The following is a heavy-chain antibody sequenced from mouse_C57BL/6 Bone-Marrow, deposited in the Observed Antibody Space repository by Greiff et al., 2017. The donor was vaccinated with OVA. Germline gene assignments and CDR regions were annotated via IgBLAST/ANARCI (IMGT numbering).Heavy chain of an antibody. J-gene: IGHJ3*02. CDR2: ISSGGSYT. Sequence: EVKLVESGGDLVKPGGSLKLSCAASGFTFSSYGMSWVRQTPDKRLEWVATISSGGSYTYYPDSVKGRFTISRDNAKNTLYLQMSSLKSEDTAMYYCARPPYDGYKWGQGTLVTVSA. D-gene: IGHD2-3*01. CDR1: GFTFSSYG. CDR3: ARPPYDGYK. V-gene: IGHV5-6*02.